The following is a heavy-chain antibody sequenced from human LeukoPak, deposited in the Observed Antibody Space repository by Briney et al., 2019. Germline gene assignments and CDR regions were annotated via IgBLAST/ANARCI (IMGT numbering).Heavy chain of an antibody. CDR3: ANNGGVAVAGSFGN. J-gene: IGHJ4*02. CDR1: GFTFDSYA. CDR2: VTASGAGT. Sequence: GGSLRLSCAASGFTFDSYAMTWVRQAPGKGLEWVSTVTASGAGTYFADSVKGRFTISRDNSKNTLYLQLNSLRAEDTAIYYCANNGGVAVAGSFGNWGQGTLVTVSS. V-gene: IGHV3-23*01. D-gene: IGHD6-19*01.